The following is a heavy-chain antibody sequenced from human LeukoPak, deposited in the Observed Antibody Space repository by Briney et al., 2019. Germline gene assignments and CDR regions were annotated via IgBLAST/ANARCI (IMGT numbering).Heavy chain of an antibody. CDR2: IYYSGST. V-gene: IGHV4-59*01. D-gene: IGHD3-16*02. Sequence: SETLSLTCTVSGGSISSYYWNWIRQPPGKGLEWIGYIYYSGSTNYNPSLKSRVTISVDTSKNQFSLKLSSVTAADTAVYYCARVMDYDNVWGSYRPLYYFDYWGQGTLVTVSS. CDR3: ARVMDYDNVWGSYRPLYYFDY. CDR1: GGSISSYY. J-gene: IGHJ4*02.